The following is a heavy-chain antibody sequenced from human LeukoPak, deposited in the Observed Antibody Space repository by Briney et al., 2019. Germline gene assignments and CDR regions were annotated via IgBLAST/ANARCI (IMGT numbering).Heavy chain of an antibody. CDR1: GRSISSGTYY. J-gene: IGHJ6*02. CDR3: ARTAYYYPVDV. V-gene: IGHV4-61*02. Sequence: SETLSLTCTVSGRSISSGTYYWSWIRQPAGKGLEWIGRISTSGSTNYHPSLKSRVTISVDTSKNQFSLKLISVTAADTAVYYCARTAYYYPVDVWGQGTTVTVSS. CDR2: ISTSGST.